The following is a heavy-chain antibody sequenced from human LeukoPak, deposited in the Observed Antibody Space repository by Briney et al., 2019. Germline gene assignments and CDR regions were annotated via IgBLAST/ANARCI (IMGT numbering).Heavy chain of an antibody. CDR2: ISYDGSNK. Sequence: GGSLRLSCAASGFTFSSYAMHWVRQAPGKGLERVAVISYDGSNKYYADSVKGRFTISRDNSKNTLYLQMNSLRAEDTAVYYCARDQYYDYVWGSYRYSHGHGMDVWGQGTTVTVSS. CDR3: ARDQYYDYVWGSYRYSHGHGMDV. CDR1: GFTFSSYA. V-gene: IGHV3-30-3*01. D-gene: IGHD3-16*02. J-gene: IGHJ6*02.